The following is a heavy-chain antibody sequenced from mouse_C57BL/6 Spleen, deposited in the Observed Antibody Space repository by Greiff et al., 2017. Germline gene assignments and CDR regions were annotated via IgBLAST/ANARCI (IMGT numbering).Heavy chain of an antibody. CDR1: GFTFSDYY. J-gene: IGHJ1*03. V-gene: IGHV5-16*01. Sequence: EVQRVESEGGLVQPGSSMKLSCTASGFTFSDYYMAWVRQVPEKGLEWVANINYDGSSTYYLDTLKSRFIISRDNAKNILYLQMSSLKSEDTATYYCARDDSHWYFDVWGTGTTVTVSS. CDR2: INYDGSST. D-gene: IGHD2-13*01. CDR3: ARDDSHWYFDV.